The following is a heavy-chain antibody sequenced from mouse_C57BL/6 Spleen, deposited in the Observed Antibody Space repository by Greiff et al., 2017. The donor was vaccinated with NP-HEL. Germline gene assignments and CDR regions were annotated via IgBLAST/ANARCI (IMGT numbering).Heavy chain of an antibody. D-gene: IGHD1-1*01. CDR1: GYTFTSYW. Sequence: QVQLQQPGAELVMPGASVKLSCKASGYTFTSYWMHWVKQRPGQGLEWIGEIAPSDSYTNYNQKFKGKSTLTVDKSSSTAYMQLSSLTSEDSAVYYCARYYYGSSHWGQGTTLTVSS. CDR3: ARYYYGSSH. J-gene: IGHJ2*01. V-gene: IGHV1-69*01. CDR2: IAPSDSYT.